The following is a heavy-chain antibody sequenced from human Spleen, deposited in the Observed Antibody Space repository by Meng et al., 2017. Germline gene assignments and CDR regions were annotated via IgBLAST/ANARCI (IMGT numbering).Heavy chain of an antibody. CDR2: MSFDGAQI. D-gene: IGHD3-10*01. J-gene: IGHJ6*02. V-gene: IGHV3-30*01. CDR1: GFTFSSYN. Sequence: GESLKISCAASGFTFSSYNMHWVRQAPGKGLEWVSLMSFDGAQIYYSDSVRGRFTISRDNSKNTLYLQMNSLRAEDTAVYYCARGTYGSGSYYSYPKEYYYYGMDVWGQGTTVTVSS. CDR3: ARGTYGSGSYYSYPKEYYYYGMDV.